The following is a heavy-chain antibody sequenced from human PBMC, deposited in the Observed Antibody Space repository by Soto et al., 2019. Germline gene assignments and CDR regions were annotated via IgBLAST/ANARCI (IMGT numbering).Heavy chain of an antibody. CDR2: INHSGST. Sequence: SETLSLTCAVYGGSFSGYYWSWIRQPPGKGLEWIGEINHSGSTNYNPSLKSRVTISVDTSKNQFSLKLSSVTAADTAVYYCARMSAEVGWFDPWGQGTLVTVSS. CDR1: GGSFSGYY. J-gene: IGHJ5*02. D-gene: IGHD6-19*01. V-gene: IGHV4-34*01. CDR3: ARMSAEVGWFDP.